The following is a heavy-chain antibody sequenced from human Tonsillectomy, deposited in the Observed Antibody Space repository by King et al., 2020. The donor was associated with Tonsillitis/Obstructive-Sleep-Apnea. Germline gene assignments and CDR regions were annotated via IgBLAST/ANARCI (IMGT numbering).Heavy chain of an antibody. J-gene: IGHJ4*02. CDR3: AREGCINTTCYARPFAS. V-gene: IGHV1-3*01. CDR2: INGGNGNT. CDR1: GYTFTTYA. D-gene: IGHD2-2*01. Sequence: QLVQSGAEVKKPGASVKVSCKASGYTFTTYAIHWVRQAPGQRLEWVAWINGGNGNTKYSQKFQGRLTVTRDTSASTAYMELSSLRSEDTAVYYCAREGCINTTCYARPFASWGQGTLVTVSS.